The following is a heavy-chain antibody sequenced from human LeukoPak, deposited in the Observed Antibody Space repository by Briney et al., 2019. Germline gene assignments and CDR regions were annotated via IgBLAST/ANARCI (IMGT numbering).Heavy chain of an antibody. CDR1: GGSISSSSYY. J-gene: IGHJ5*02. Sequence: PSETLSLTCTVSGGSISSSSYYWGWIRQPPGKGLEWIGSIYYSGSTYYNPSLKSRVAISVDTSKNQFSLKLNSVTAADTAVYYCARAQAEYMTTVDWFDPWGQGTLVTVSS. D-gene: IGHD4-23*01. CDR3: ARAQAEYMTTVDWFDP. CDR2: IYYSGST. V-gene: IGHV4-39*07.